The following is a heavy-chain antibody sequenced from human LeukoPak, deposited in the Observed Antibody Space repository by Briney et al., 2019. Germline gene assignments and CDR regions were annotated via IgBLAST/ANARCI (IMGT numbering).Heavy chain of an antibody. CDR1: GFTFSSYA. V-gene: IGHV3-48*03. Sequence: GGSLRLSCAASGFTFSSYAMNWVRQAPGKGLEWVSYISSSGSTIYYADSVKGRFTISRDNAKNSLYLQMNSLRAEDTAVYYCARRADVEMATIYDYYYYGMDVWGQGTTVTVSS. CDR2: ISSSGSTI. CDR3: ARRADVEMATIYDYYYYGMDV. D-gene: IGHD5-24*01. J-gene: IGHJ6*02.